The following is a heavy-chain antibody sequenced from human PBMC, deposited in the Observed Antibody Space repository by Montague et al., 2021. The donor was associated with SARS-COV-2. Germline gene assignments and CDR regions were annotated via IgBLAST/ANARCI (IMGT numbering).Heavy chain of an antibody. J-gene: IGHJ6*02. CDR3: ARDPWRITIFGVVTRCGMDV. V-gene: IGHV4-34*01. Sequence: SETLSLTCAVYGVSFSGYYWSWIRQAPGKGLEWIGEINHSGRTNYNPSLKSRVTISVDTSKNQFSLKLSSVTAADTAVYYCARDPWRITIFGVVTRCGMDVWGQGTTVTVSS. D-gene: IGHD3-3*01. CDR2: INHSGRT. CDR1: GVSFSGYY.